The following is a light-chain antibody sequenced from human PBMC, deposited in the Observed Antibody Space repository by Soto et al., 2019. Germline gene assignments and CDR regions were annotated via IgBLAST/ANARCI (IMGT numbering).Light chain of an antibody. V-gene: IGKV1-39*01. J-gene: IGKJ5*01. CDR3: QQSDSIPRT. CDR2: AAS. Sequence: DIKMARSPSSLCASVGDRVTIACRASQSSSNYLGWFQQKPGRAPNLLIYAASNLRSGVPSRFSVGGSGTDFTLTICSLPPEDFATYYCQQSDSIPRTFGQGTRLEI. CDR1: QSSSNY.